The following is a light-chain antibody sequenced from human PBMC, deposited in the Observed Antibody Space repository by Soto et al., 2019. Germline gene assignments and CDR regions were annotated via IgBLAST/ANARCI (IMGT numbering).Light chain of an antibody. Sequence: QSALTQPRSVSGSPGQSVTISCTGTSSDVGGYDYVSWYQQHPGKAPKLMIYDVTKRPSGVPDRFSGSKSGNTASLTISGLQTDDEDDYYCCSYSGSHTWVFGGGTKLTVL. CDR3: CSYSGSHTWV. V-gene: IGLV2-11*01. CDR2: DVT. CDR1: SSDVGGYDY. J-gene: IGLJ3*02.